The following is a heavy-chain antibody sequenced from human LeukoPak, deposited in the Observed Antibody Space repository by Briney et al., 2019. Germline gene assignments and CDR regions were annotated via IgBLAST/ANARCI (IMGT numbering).Heavy chain of an antibody. Sequence: AGSLRLSCVASGFTFSSYAMSWVRQAPGKGLERVSAISGNGGGTYYADSVKSRLTIYRDNSKNTLYLQMNSLRAEDPAVYYCAKLARQGYYDSSEDYWGQGTLVTVSS. D-gene: IGHD3-22*01. CDR1: GFTFSSYA. CDR2: ISGNGGGT. CDR3: AKLARQGYYDSSEDY. V-gene: IGHV3-23*01. J-gene: IGHJ4*02.